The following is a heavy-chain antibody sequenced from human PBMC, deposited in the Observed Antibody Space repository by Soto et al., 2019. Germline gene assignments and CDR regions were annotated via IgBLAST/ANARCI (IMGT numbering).Heavy chain of an antibody. Sequence: EVQLLESGGGLVQPGGSLRLSCAASGFTFSSYAMSWVRQAPGKGLEWVSAISGSGGSTYYADSVKGRFTISRDNSKNRLYLQMNSVRAEDTAVYYCAKSSKIVVDYFDYWGQGTLVTVSS. CDR2: ISGSGGST. CDR3: AKSSKIVVDYFDY. V-gene: IGHV3-23*01. J-gene: IGHJ4*02. D-gene: IGHD3-22*01. CDR1: GFTFSSYA.